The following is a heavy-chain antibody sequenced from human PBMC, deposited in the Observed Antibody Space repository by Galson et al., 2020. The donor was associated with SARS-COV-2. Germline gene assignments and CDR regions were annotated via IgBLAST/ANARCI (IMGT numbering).Heavy chain of an antibody. CDR1: GGSISSSSYY. D-gene: IGHD6-19*01. J-gene: IGHJ4*02. CDR2: IYYSGST. Sequence: SETLSLTCTVSGGSISSSSYYWGWIRQPPGKGLEWIGSIYYSGSTYYNPSLKSRVTISVDTSKNQFSLKLSSVTAADTAVYYCARHHASQWLVRGYFDYWGQGTLVTVSS. V-gene: IGHV4-39*01. CDR3: ARHHASQWLVRGYFDY.